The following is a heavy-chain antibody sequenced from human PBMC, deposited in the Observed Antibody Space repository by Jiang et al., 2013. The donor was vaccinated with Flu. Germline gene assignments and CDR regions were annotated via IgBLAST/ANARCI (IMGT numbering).Heavy chain of an antibody. CDR1: FSSYT. CDR2: IIPILGIA. D-gene: IGHD6-19*01. V-gene: IGHV1-69*02. J-gene: IGHJ6*02. Sequence: FSSYTISWVRQAPGQGLEWMGRIIPILGIANYAQKFQGRVTITADKSTSTAYMELSSLRSEDTAVYYCARADSSGLNYYYYGMDVWGQGTTVTASS. CDR3: ARADSSGLNYYYYGMDV.